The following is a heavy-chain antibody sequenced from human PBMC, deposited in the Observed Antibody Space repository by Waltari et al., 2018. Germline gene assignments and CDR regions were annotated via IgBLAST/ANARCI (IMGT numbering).Heavy chain of an antibody. D-gene: IGHD4-17*01. CDR3: SRPPYGDTDY. CDR1: GFSFSGSA. CDR2: IRTKAKTYAT. J-gene: IGHJ4*02. V-gene: IGHV3-73*02. Sequence: EVQLVESGGGLVQPGESLKLSCVASGFSFSGSAMHGVRQASGKGLEEGGRIRTKAKTYATGYGASVKGRFTISRDDSKNTTYLQMNSLKTEDTAVYYCSRPPYGDTDYWGQGTLVTVSS.